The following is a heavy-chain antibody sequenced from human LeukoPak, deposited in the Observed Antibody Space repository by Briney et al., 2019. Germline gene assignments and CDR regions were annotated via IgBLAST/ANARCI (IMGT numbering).Heavy chain of an antibody. D-gene: IGHD3-10*01. Sequence: GGSLRLSCAAAGFTVHSTYISRVRQAPGKGLEWVSVIYSGGSRYHADSVKGRFTISRDNSKNTLYLQMNSLTDEDTAVYYCARYLSGSYMSDYWGQGTLVTVSS. CDR3: ARYLSGSYMSDY. CDR1: GFTVHSTY. J-gene: IGHJ4*02. CDR2: IYSGGSR. V-gene: IGHV3-66*01.